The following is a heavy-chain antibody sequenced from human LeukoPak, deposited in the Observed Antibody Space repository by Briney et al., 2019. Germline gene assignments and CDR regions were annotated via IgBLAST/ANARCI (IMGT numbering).Heavy chain of an antibody. CDR3: ARAKGAGITIFNYYYYYYYMDV. J-gene: IGHJ6*03. Sequence: SVKVSCKASGGTFSSYAISWVRQAPGQGLEWMGGIIPIFGTANYAQKFQGRVTITTDESTSTAYMELSSLRSEDTAVYYCARAKGAGITIFNYYYYYYYMDVWGKGTTVTVSS. CDR1: GGTFSSYA. CDR2: IIPIFGTA. V-gene: IGHV1-69*05. D-gene: IGHD3-3*01.